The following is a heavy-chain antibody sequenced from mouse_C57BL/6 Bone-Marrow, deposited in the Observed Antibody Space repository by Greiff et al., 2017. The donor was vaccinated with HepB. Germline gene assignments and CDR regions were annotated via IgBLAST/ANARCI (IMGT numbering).Heavy chain of an antibody. CDR2: ISSGSSTI. CDR3: ATGTRWFAY. V-gene: IGHV5-17*01. J-gene: IGHJ3*01. Sequence: EVKLMESGGGLVKPGGSLKLSCAASGFTFSDYGMHWVRQAPEKGLEWVAYISSGSSTIYYADTVKGRFTISRDNAKNTLFLQMTSLRSEDTAMYYCATGTRWFAYWGEGTLVTVSA. D-gene: IGHD4-1*01. CDR1: GFTFSDYG.